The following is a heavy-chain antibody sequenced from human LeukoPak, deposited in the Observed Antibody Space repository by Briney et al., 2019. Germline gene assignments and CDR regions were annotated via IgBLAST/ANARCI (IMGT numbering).Heavy chain of an antibody. Sequence: GGSLRLSCAASGFTFSSHGMHWVRQAPGKGLEWVAVISYDGSDKYYADSVKGRFTISRDNAKNSLYLQMNSLRAEDTAVYYCASSSGPFDYWGQGTLVTVSS. D-gene: IGHD3-22*01. V-gene: IGHV3-30*03. CDR1: GFTFSSHG. CDR2: ISYDGSDK. J-gene: IGHJ4*02. CDR3: ASSSGPFDY.